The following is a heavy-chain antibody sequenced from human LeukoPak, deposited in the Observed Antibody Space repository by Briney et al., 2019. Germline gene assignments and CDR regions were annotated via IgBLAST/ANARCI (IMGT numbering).Heavy chain of an antibody. CDR3: AKEFWGGWAFDL. D-gene: IGHD3-3*01. CDR1: GFTFSRYT. CDR2: ISDRGHRT. J-gene: IGHJ4*01. V-gene: IGHV3-23*01. Sequence: GGSLRLSCAASGFTFSRYTMTWVRQAPGKGLEWVSGISDRGHRTYYADSVKGRFTISRDNSKNTLYLQMNSLRAEDTAVYYCAKEFWGGWAFDLWGQGTLGT.